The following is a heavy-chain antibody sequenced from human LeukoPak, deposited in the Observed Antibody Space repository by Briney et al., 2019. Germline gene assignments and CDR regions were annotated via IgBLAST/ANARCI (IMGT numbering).Heavy chain of an antibody. Sequence: PSETLSLTCTVSDYSISSSNYYWGWIRQPPGKGLEWIGTIYYSGSTYYNPSLRSRVTISVDTSKNQFSLRLSSVTAADTAVYYCARAYYYDNSGYFVYGGQGTLVTVSS. D-gene: IGHD3-22*01. CDR3: ARAYYYDNSGYFVY. CDR1: DYSISSSNYY. J-gene: IGHJ4*02. V-gene: IGHV4-39*01. CDR2: IYYSGST.